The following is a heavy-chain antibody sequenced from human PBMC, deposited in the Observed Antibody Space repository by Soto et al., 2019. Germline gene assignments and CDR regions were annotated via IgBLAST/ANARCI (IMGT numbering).Heavy chain of an antibody. D-gene: IGHD2-21*01. CDR3: ARPEACGGDCRRYFQH. Sequence: PGGSLRLSCAASGFTFSDYYMAWIRQAPGKGLEWLSYISSSGNTIYYADSVKGRFTISRDNAKNSLYLQMTRLRGEDTALYYCARPEACGGDCRRYFQHWGQGTPVTVSS. CDR1: GFTFSDYY. CDR2: ISSSGNTI. J-gene: IGHJ1*01. V-gene: IGHV3-11*01.